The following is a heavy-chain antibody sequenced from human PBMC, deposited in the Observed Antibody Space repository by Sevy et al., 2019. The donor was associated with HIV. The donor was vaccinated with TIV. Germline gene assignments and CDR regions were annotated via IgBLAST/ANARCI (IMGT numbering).Heavy chain of an antibody. CDR3: AREEVATNTFDY. CDR1: GFTVSSNY. D-gene: IGHD5-12*01. J-gene: IGHJ4*02. Sequence: GGSLRLSCAASGFTVSSNYMGWVRQAPGKGLEWVSVIYSGGSTYYADSVKGRFTISRDNSKNTLYLQMNSLRAEDTAVYYCAREEVATNTFDYWGQGTLVTVSS. V-gene: IGHV3-53*01. CDR2: IYSGGST.